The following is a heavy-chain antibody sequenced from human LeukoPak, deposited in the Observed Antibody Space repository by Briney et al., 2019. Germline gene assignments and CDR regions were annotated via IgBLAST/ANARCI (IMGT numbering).Heavy chain of an antibody. J-gene: IGHJ4*02. CDR3: VIGVGWQPDY. CDR1: GGSIRDYQ. CDR2: INTNGRT. Sequence: SETLSLTCAVSGGSIRDYQWSWIRQPPGKGLEWIGHINTNGRTDYNPSLKSRLTISADTSKNQFSLQLRSVTAADTAVYYCVIGVGWQPDYWGQGALVTVSS. D-gene: IGHD2-15*01. V-gene: IGHV4-4*09.